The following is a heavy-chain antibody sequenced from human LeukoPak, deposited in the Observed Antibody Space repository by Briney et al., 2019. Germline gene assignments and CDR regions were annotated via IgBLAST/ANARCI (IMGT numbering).Heavy chain of an antibody. D-gene: IGHD1-26*01. J-gene: IGHJ4*02. Sequence: PGGSLRLSCAASGFTFSNYWMPWVRQHPGEGLVWVSRIDTDETTGFADSVKGRFTISRDNAKNTLYLQMDSLRAEDTAVYYCARGAGIVGSTTPFDYWGQGALVTVYS. CDR3: ARGAGIVGSTTPFDY. CDR1: GFTFSNYW. V-gene: IGHV3-74*01. CDR2: IDTDETT.